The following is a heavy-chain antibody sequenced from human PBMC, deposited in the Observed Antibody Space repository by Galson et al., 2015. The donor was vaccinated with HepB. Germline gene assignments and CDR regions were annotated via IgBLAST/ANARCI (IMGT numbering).Heavy chain of an antibody. Sequence: LRLSCAASGFTFDDYAMHWVRQAPGKGLEWVSGIGWNSAIIGYADSVRGRFTISRDNAKSSLYLQMNSLRTEDTAFYYCAKGRYSSSRFYFESWGQGALVSVSS. CDR1: GFTFDDYA. J-gene: IGHJ4*02. V-gene: IGHV3-9*01. CDR3: AKGRYSSSRFYFES. D-gene: IGHD6-13*01. CDR2: IGWNSAII.